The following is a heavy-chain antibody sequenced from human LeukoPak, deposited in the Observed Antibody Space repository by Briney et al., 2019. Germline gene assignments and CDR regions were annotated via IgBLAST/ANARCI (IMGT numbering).Heavy chain of an antibody. Sequence: ASVKVSCKVSGYTFTDYYMHWVQQAPGKGLEWMGLVDPEDGEKIYAEKFQGRVTITADTSTDTAYMELSSLRSEDTAVYYCATDLRGYSYGQIDYWGQGTLVTVSS. CDR2: VDPEDGEK. D-gene: IGHD5-18*01. CDR3: ATDLRGYSYGQIDY. CDR1: GYTFTDYY. V-gene: IGHV1-69-2*01. J-gene: IGHJ4*02.